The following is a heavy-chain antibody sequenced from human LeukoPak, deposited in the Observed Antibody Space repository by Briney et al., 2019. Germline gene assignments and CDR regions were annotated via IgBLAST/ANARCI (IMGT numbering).Heavy chain of an antibody. CDR3: ARGVGYSSSWYYFDY. CDR2: INPNSGGT. V-gene: IGHV1-2*02. J-gene: IGHJ4*02. CDR1: GYTFTGYY. D-gene: IGHD6-13*01. Sequence: GASVKVSCKASGYTFTGYYMHWVRQAPGQGLEWMGWINPNSGGTNYAQKFRGRVTMTRDTSISTAYMELSRLRSDDTAVYYCARGVGYSSSWYYFDYWGQGTLVTVSS.